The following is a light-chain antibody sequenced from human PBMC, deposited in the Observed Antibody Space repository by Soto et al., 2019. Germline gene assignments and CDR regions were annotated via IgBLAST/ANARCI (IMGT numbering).Light chain of an antibody. Sequence: EVVLTQSPGTLSLSPGERATLSCRASQSVANNYLAWYQQRPGQAPRLLIYAASSRAAGIPDRFSGSGSGTDFTLTISTLEPEDFGVFFCHHYSRSPIFTFGPGTTVD. CDR1: QSVANNY. V-gene: IGKV3-20*01. J-gene: IGKJ3*01. CDR3: HHYSRSPIFT. CDR2: AAS.